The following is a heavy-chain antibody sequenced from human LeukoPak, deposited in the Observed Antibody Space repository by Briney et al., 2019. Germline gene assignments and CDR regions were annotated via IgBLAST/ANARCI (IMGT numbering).Heavy chain of an antibody. D-gene: IGHD5-24*01. V-gene: IGHV1-46*01. CDR1: GYTFTGYW. J-gene: IGHJ5*02. Sequence: ASVKLSCKAFGYTFTGYWMHWVRQAPGQGPEWMGVISPSGGSTIYAQKFKGRVTLTRDMSTSTDYLELSSLRSEDTAVYYCARDNSVRDEAWWFNPWDQGTLVTVSS. CDR2: ISPSGGST. CDR3: ARDNSVRDEAWWFNP.